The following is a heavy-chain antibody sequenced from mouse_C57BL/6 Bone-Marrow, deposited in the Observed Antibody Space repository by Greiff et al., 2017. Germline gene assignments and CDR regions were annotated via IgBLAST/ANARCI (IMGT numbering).Heavy chain of an antibody. D-gene: IGHD2-4*01. CDR3: DDYGGFAY. CDR1: GYTFTSYG. Sequence: VKLQESGAELARPGASVKLSCKASGYTFTSYGISWVKQRTGQGLEWIGEIYPRSGNTYYNEKFKGKAALTADKSSSTAYMALRSLTSGDSAVYFCDDYGGFAYWGQGTLVTVSA. J-gene: IGHJ3*01. CDR2: IYPRSGNT. V-gene: IGHV1-81*01.